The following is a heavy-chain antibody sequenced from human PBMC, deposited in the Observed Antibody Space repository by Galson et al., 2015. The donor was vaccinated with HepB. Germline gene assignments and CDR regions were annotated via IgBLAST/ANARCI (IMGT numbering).Heavy chain of an antibody. CDR3: ARLGAAAGFLDY. J-gene: IGHJ4*02. Sequence: SVKVSCKASGYSITTYGISWVRQAPGQGLEWMGWISPYSGNTNYAQNFQGRVTMTTDTSTRTVYMEVRSLKFDDTAVYYCARLGAAAGFLDYWGQGTLVTVSS. CDR1: GYSITTYG. V-gene: IGHV1-18*01. D-gene: IGHD6-13*01. CDR2: ISPYSGNT.